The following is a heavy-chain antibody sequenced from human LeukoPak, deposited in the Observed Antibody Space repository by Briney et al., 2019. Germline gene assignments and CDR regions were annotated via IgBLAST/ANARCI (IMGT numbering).Heavy chain of an antibody. CDR2: FDPEDGET. CDR1: GYSLTDLP. CDR3: ATERIFGVVIYTFDI. J-gene: IGHJ3*02. D-gene: IGHD3-3*01. Sequence: ASVKVSCKVSGYSLTDLPMHWVRQAPGKGLEWMGYFDPEDGETIYAQKFQGRVTMTEDTSTDTAYMELNSLRSEDTAVYYCATERIFGVVIYTFDIWGQGTMVTVSS. V-gene: IGHV1-24*01.